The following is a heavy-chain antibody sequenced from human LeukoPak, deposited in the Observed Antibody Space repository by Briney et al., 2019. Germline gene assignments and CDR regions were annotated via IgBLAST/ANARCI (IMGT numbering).Heavy chain of an antibody. CDR1: GGSISSSSYY. Sequence: SETLSLTCTVSGGSISSSSYYWGWIRQPPWKGLEGIGSIYYSGSTYYNPSLKSRVTISAATSKNQFSLKLSSVTAADTAVYYCARSVFGSNTKGVDYWGQGTLVTVSS. J-gene: IGHJ4*02. CDR2: IYYSGST. CDR3: ARSVFGSNTKGVDY. D-gene: IGHD1-26*01. V-gene: IGHV4-39*01.